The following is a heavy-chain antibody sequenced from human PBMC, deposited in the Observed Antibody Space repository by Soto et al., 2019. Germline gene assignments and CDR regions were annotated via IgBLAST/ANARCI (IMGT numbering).Heavy chain of an antibody. J-gene: IGHJ4*02. Sequence: SXKVSWRASGYAXNGHYIHLVRKAPEQGPEWIGEIVPESGATRYAQKFQGRFTMTRDISITTVYMELNNMSPDDTAVYYCGRGRSGQIVVFYWGQGTPGTVSS. CDR1: GYAXNGHY. CDR2: IVPESGAT. V-gene: IGHV1-2*02. D-gene: IGHD2-15*01. CDR3: GRGRSGQIVVFY.